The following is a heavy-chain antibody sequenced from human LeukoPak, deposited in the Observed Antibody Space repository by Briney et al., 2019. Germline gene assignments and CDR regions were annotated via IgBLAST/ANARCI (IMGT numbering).Heavy chain of an antibody. Sequence: GGSLRLSCATSGFTFSDYPMNWVRQAPGKGLEWVSNIRGSGPGSGSGTYYADSVKGRFIISRDDAKNSVYLQMNSLRIEDSAFYYCARDVNWGFDSWGQGALVTVSS. J-gene: IGHJ4*02. CDR2: IRGSGPGSGSGT. V-gene: IGHV3-11*04. D-gene: IGHD7-27*01. CDR1: GFTFSDYP. CDR3: ARDVNWGFDS.